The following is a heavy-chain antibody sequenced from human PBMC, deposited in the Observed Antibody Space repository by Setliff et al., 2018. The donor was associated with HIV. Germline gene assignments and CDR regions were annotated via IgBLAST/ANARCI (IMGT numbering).Heavy chain of an antibody. CDR1: GYSFSTFW. J-gene: IGHJ3*02. Sequence: PGESLKISCKASGYSFSTFWIAWARQMPGKGLEWMGIIYPGDSDTRYSPSFQGQVTISADKSINTAYLQWSSLKASDTAMYYCARRETPAGCGTSNCYIYAFDIWGQGTMVTVSS. CDR3: ARRETPAGCGTSNCYIYAFDI. D-gene: IGHD2-2*02. V-gene: IGHV5-51*01. CDR2: IYPGDSDT.